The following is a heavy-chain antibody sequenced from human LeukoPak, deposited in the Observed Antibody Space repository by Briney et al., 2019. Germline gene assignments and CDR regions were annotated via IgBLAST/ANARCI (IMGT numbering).Heavy chain of an antibody. J-gene: IGHJ4*02. V-gene: IGHV3-23*01. CDR1: GFTFSSYA. D-gene: IGHD6-13*01. Sequence: GGSLRLSCAASGFTFSSYAMSWVRQAPGKGLEWVSAISGSGGSTYYADSVKGRYTISRDNSKNTLYLQMNSLRAEDTAVYYCAKDPGYSSSSSYWGQGTLVTVSS. CDR2: ISGSGGST. CDR3: AKDPGYSSSSSY.